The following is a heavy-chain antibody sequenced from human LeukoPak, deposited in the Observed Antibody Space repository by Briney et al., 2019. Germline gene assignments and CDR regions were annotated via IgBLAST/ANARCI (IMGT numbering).Heavy chain of an antibody. CDR3: ARLFYYGSDSSDY. CDR2: ISSSSSTI. CDR1: GFTFSSYN. V-gene: IGHV3-48*01. Sequence: GGSLRLSCAASGFTFSSYNMNWVRQAPGKGLEWVSYISSSSSTIYYADSVKGRFTISRDNARNSLYLQMSSLRAEDTAVYYCARLFYYGSDSSDYWGQGTLVTVSS. D-gene: IGHD3-22*01. J-gene: IGHJ4*02.